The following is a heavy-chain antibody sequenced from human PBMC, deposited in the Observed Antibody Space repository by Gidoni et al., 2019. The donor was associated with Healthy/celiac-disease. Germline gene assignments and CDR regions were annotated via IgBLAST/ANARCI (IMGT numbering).Heavy chain of an antibody. D-gene: IGHD3-22*01. Sequence: QVQLVQSGAEVKKPGSSVKVSCKASGGTFSSSALSWVRQAPGQGLEWMGGIIPIFGTANYAQKFQGRGTITADESTSTAYMELSSLRSEDTAVYYCARVRHTYYYESSGYLPRFDYWGQGTLVTVSS. CDR2: IIPIFGTA. CDR1: GGTFSSSA. J-gene: IGHJ4*02. CDR3: ARVRHTYYYESSGYLPRFDY. V-gene: IGHV1-69*01.